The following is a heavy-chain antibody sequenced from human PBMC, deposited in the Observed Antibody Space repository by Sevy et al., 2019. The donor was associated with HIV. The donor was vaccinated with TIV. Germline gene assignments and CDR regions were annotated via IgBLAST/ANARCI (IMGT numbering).Heavy chain of an antibody. CDR1: RFTFSGYA. Sequence: GGSLRLSCAASRFTFSGYAMHWVRQVPGKGLEWVAVISYDGSNKYYADSVKGRFTISRDNSKNTLYLQMNSLRAEDTAVYYCARGDYDYVRENYRSFDYWGQGTLVTVSS. J-gene: IGHJ4*02. D-gene: IGHD3-16*02. CDR2: ISYDGSNK. V-gene: IGHV3-30-3*01. CDR3: ARGDYDYVRENYRSFDY.